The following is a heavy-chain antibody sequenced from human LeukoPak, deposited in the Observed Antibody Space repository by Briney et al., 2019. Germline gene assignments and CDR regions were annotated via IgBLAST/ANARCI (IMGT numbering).Heavy chain of an antibody. Sequence: GRSLRLSCAASGFTFDDYAMHWVRHAPGKGLEWVSGISWNSGSIGYADSVKGRFTISRDNAKNSLYLQMNSLRAEDMALYYCAKVRAARHVLDAFDIWGQGTMVTVSS. D-gene: IGHD6-6*01. CDR3: AKVRAARHVLDAFDI. V-gene: IGHV3-9*03. J-gene: IGHJ3*02. CDR1: GFTFDDYA. CDR2: ISWNSGSI.